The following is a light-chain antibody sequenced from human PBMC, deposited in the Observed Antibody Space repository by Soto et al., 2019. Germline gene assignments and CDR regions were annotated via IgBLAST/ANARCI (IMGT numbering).Light chain of an antibody. Sequence: EIVMTQSPPTLSVSPGERAALSCRASQSIRSKLAWYQQKPGQAPRLLIYGASTRATGIPARFSGSGSGTEFTLTISSLQSEDFAVYYCQQYNNWPAITFGQGTRLE. CDR1: QSIRSK. J-gene: IGKJ5*01. CDR3: QQYNNWPAIT. CDR2: GAS. V-gene: IGKV3D-15*01.